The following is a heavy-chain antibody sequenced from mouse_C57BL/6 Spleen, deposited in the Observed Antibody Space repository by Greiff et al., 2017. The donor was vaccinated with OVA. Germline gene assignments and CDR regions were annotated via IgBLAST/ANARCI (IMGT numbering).Heavy chain of an antibody. CDR3: ARLGLYYFDY. Sequence: DVMLVESGGGLVKPGGSLKLSCAASGFTFSDYGMHWVRQAPEKGLEWVAYISSGSSTIYYADTVKGRFTISRDNAKNTLFLQMTSLRSEDTAMYYCARLGLYYFDYWGQGTTLTVSS. D-gene: IGHD4-1*01. J-gene: IGHJ2*01. CDR1: GFTFSDYG. V-gene: IGHV5-17*01. CDR2: ISSGSSTI.